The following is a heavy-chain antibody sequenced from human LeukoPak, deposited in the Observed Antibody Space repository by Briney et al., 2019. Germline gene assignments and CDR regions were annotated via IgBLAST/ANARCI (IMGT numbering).Heavy chain of an antibody. D-gene: IGHD1-26*01. V-gene: IGHV3-48*03. CDR2: ISGSGSII. Sequence: GGSLRLSCAASEFTFSSYEMNWVRQAPGKGLEWVSYISGSGSIIYYADSVKGRFTISRDNAKNSLYMQMNSLRAEDTAVYYCARMPRVVGAAGAYGFDIWGQGTMVTVSS. J-gene: IGHJ3*02. CDR3: ARMPRVVGAAGAYGFDI. CDR1: EFTFSSYE.